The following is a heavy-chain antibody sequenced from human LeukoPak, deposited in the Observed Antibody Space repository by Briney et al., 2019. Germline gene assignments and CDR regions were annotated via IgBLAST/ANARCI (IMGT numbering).Heavy chain of an antibody. V-gene: IGHV4-59*01. Sequence: PSETLSLTCTVSGGSISNYYWSWIRQPPGKGLEWIGYIYYSGSTNYNPSLKSRVTISVDTSKNQFSLKLSSVTAADTAVYYCATWVGARFDYWGQGTLVTVSS. J-gene: IGHJ4*02. CDR2: IYYSGST. CDR1: GGSISNYY. D-gene: IGHD1-26*01. CDR3: ATWVGARFDY.